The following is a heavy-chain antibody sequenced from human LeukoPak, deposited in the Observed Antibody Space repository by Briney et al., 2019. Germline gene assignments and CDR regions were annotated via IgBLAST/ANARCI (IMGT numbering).Heavy chain of an antibody. CDR1: GGSIISSSCY. Sequence: SETLSLTCTVSGGSIISSSCYWGWIRQPPGKGLEWIGSIYYSGYTYYNPSLKSRVTMSVDTSKNQFSLKLSSVTAADTAVYYCARDTRFGDLVYMDVWGKGTTVTISS. J-gene: IGHJ6*03. CDR2: IYYSGYT. D-gene: IGHD3-10*01. CDR3: ARDTRFGDLVYMDV. V-gene: IGHV4-39*07.